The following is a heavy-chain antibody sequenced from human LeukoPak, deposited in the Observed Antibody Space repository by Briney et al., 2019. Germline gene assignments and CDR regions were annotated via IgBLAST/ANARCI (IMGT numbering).Heavy chain of an antibody. CDR2: IKQDGTEK. J-gene: IGHJ4*02. Sequence: GGSLRLSCAASGFSFSYFWMSWVRQAPGKGLQWVANIKQDGTEKYYVDSVKGRFTISRDNAKNSVYLQMNSLRAEDTAVYYCARDGAGSSRDNWGQGTLVTVSS. CDR1: GFSFSYFW. V-gene: IGHV3-7*01. CDR3: ARDGAGSSRDN. D-gene: IGHD6-13*01.